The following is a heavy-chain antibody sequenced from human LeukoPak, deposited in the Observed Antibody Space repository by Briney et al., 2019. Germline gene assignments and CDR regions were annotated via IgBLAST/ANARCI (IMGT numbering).Heavy chain of an antibody. D-gene: IGHD6-25*01. J-gene: IGHJ5*02. CDR2: ISYDGSNK. CDR1: GFTFSSYA. V-gene: IGHV3-30*04. Sequence: GGSLRLSCAASGFTFSSYAMHWVRQAPGKGLEWVAVISYDGSNKYYADSVKGRFTISRDNSKNTLYLQMNSLRAEDTAVYYCAPTSNGGSWGQGTLVTVSS. CDR3: APTSNGGS.